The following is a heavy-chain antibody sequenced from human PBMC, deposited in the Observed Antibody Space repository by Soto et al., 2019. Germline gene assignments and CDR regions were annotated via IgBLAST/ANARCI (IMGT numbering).Heavy chain of an antibody. Sequence: QEQLVQSGAEVKKPGPSVKVSCKASGGRFSSYHISWVRQVPGQGLEWMGGIIPAFQTAYYTQRFQGRVTIAADESTNTAYIELSSLRSEDTAIYYCARGGSGYTCFNDFWGQGTLVTVSS. J-gene: IGHJ4*02. CDR3: ARGGSGYTCFNDF. CDR2: IIPAFQTA. V-gene: IGHV1-69*01. CDR1: GGRFSSYH. D-gene: IGHD3-22*01.